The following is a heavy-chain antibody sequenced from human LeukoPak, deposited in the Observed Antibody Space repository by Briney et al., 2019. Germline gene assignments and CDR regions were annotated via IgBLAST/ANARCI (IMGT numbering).Heavy chain of an antibody. CDR3: ARRAYSSGYYSFDF. CDR2: IYYSGST. D-gene: IGHD3-22*01. Sequence: PSETLSLTCTVSGGSISSYYWSWLRQPPGQGPEWIGYIYYSGSTNYNPSLKSRVTISIDTSKNQFSLKLSSVTAADTAVYYCARRAYSSGYYSFDFWGRGTLVTVSS. V-gene: IGHV4-59*01. CDR1: GGSISSYY. J-gene: IGHJ4*02.